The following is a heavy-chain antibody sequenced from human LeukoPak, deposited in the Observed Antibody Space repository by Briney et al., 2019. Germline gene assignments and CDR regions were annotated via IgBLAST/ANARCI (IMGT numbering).Heavy chain of an antibody. J-gene: IGHJ5*02. CDR2: IKHDGNEK. CDR1: GFTFSSYW. Sequence: GGSLRLSCAASGFTFSSYWMSWVRQAPGKGLEWVANIKHDGNEKYYVDSVKGRFTISRDNAKKSLYLQMNNLRAEDTAVYYCARDAEVGTLFGVLSRYNWFDPWGQGTLVTVSS. D-gene: IGHD3-3*01. CDR3: ARDAEVGTLFGVLSRYNWFDP. V-gene: IGHV3-7*01.